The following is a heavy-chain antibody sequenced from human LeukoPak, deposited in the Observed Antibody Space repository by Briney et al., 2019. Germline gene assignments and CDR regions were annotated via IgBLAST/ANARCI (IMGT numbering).Heavy chain of an antibody. CDR2: INPSGGST. J-gene: IGHJ4*02. V-gene: IGHV1-46*01. Sequence: ASVKVSCKXSGYTFTSYYMHWVRQAPGQGLEWMGIINPSGGSTSYAQKFQGRVTMTRDTSTSTVYMELSSLRSEDTAVYYCARSRYCSGGSCYYPDYWGQGTLVTVSS. CDR1: GYTFTSYY. CDR3: ARSRYCSGGSCYYPDY. D-gene: IGHD2-15*01.